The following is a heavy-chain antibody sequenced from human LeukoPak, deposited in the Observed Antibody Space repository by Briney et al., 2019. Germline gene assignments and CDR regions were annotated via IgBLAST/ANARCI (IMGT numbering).Heavy chain of an antibody. Sequence: GGSLRLSCAASGFTFDDYAMHWVRQAPGKGLEWVSGISWNSGSIGYADSVKGRFTISRDNAKNSLYLQMNSLRAEDTALYYCAKGTSSSWSEYYFDYWGQGTLVTVSS. V-gene: IGHV3-9*01. CDR2: ISWNSGSI. D-gene: IGHD6-13*01. CDR3: AKGTSSSWSEYYFDY. CDR1: GFTFDDYA. J-gene: IGHJ4*02.